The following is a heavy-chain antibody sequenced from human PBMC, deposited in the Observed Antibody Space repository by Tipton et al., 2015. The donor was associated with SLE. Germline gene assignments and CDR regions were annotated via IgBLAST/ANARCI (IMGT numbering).Heavy chain of an antibody. CDR1: GFTFSSYE. Sequence: SLRLSCATSGFTFSSYEMIWVRQAPGKGLEWVSSITSAGAIYYADSVKDRFTISRDNGKNTLYLQMDSLRAEDTALYYCARHWHCGRYFASHFDSWGQGTLVTVSS. D-gene: IGHD2-21*01. V-gene: IGHV3-48*03. CDR2: ITSAGAI. J-gene: IGHJ4*02. CDR3: ARHWHCGRYFASHFDS.